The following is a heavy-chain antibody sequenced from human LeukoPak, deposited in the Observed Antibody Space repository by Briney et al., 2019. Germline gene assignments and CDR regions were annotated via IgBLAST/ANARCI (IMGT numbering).Heavy chain of an antibody. CDR3: AREGIAVAGTGMDV. Sequence: GGSLRLSCAASGFTVSSKYMSWVRQAPGKGLEWVSVIYSGGSTYYADSVKGRFTISRDNSKNTLYLQMNSLRAEDTAVYYCAREGIAVAGTGMDVWGKGTTVTVSS. V-gene: IGHV3-66*01. CDR1: GFTVSSKY. D-gene: IGHD6-19*01. J-gene: IGHJ6*03. CDR2: IYSGGST.